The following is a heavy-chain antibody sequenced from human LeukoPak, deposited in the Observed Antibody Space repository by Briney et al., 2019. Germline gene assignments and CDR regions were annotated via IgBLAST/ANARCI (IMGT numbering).Heavy chain of an antibody. CDR3: ARDLLRYHDTTGFYY. CDR2: IYYSGST. J-gene: IGHJ4*02. D-gene: IGHD3-22*01. CDR1: GGPFSSSSYS. Sequence: SETLSLTCTVSGGPFSSSSYSWGCIRQPPGKGLECIGSIYYSGSTYYNPSLKSRVTISVDTSKNQFSLRLTSVTAADTAVYYCARDLLRYHDTTGFYYWGQGTLVTVSS. V-gene: IGHV4-39*07.